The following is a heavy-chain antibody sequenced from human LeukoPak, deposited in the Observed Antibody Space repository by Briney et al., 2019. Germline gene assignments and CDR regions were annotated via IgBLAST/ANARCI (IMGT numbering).Heavy chain of an antibody. CDR2: ISYDGSNK. V-gene: IGHV3-30-3*01. Sequence: GGSLRPSCAASGFTFSSYAMHWVRQAPGKGLEWVAVISYDGSNKYYADSVKGRFTISRDNSKNTLHLQMNSLRPEDTAVYYCASARGSGNYYSPNDYWGQGTLVTVSS. CDR3: ASARGSGNYYSPNDY. CDR1: GFTFSSYA. D-gene: IGHD3-10*01. J-gene: IGHJ4*02.